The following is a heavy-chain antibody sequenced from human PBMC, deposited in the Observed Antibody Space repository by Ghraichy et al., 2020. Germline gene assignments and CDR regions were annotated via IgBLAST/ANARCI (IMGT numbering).Heavy chain of an antibody. CDR1: GFTVSNNY. D-gene: IGHD2-2*03. Sequence: GGSLRLSCAASGFTVSNNYMSWVRQAPGKGLEWVSLIYSGGSTYYADSVKGRFTISRDNYKNTLYLQMNTLRAEDTAVYYCAWIPRFWGQGTLVTVSS. CDR3: AWIPRF. CDR2: IYSGGST. J-gene: IGHJ4*02. V-gene: IGHV3-53*01.